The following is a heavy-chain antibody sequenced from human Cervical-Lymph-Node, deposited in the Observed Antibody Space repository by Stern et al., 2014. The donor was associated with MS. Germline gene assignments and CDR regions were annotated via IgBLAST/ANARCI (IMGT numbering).Heavy chain of an antibody. J-gene: IGHJ6*02. D-gene: IGHD2-2*01. CDR2: ISRSSSTI. Sequence: VQLVESGGGLVQPGGSLRLSCAASGFTFSSYSMNWVRQAPGKGLEWVSYISRSSSTIYYADSVKGRFTISRDNAKNSLYLQMNSLRDEDTAVYYCARDQVVVVPAAIHYYYYGMDVWGQGTTVTVSS. V-gene: IGHV3-48*02. CDR3: ARDQVVVVPAAIHYYYYGMDV. CDR1: GFTFSSYS.